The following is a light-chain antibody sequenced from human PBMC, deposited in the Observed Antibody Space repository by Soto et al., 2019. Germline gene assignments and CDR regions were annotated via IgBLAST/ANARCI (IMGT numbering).Light chain of an antibody. CDR1: SSDIGDYNY. CDR2: EVS. J-gene: IGLJ1*01. V-gene: IGLV2-14*01. CDR3: TSYTSSSTNYV. Sequence: QSALTQPASVSGSPGQSITISCTGTSSDIGDYNYVSWYQQHPGKAPKLMVYEVSNWPSGVSNRFSGSKSGNTASLTISGLQAEDEADYYCTSYTSSSTNYVFGTGTKVTVL.